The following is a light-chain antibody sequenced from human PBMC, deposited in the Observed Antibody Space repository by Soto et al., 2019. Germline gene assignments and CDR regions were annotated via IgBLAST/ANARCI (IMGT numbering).Light chain of an antibody. CDR3: QQYGGSPT. CDR1: QSITSRY. J-gene: IGKJ4*01. CDR2: GAS. Sequence: EIVLTQSPDTLSLSPGERATLSCRASQSITSRYLAWYQHKPGQAPRLLIYGASSRATGIPDRFSGSGSGTDFTLTINILEPEDSAVFYCQQYGGSPTFGGGTKVEIK. V-gene: IGKV3-20*01.